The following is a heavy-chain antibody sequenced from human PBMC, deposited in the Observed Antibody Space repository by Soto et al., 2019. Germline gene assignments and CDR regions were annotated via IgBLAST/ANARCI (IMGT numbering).Heavy chain of an antibody. D-gene: IGHD2-8*01. CDR3: ARAGYCTNGVCYTEYYYYYYGMAV. V-gene: IGHV1-69*12. CDR2: IIPIFGTA. CDR1: GGTFSSYA. J-gene: IGHJ6*02. Sequence: QVQLVQSGAEVKKPGSSVKVSCKASGGTFSSYAISWVRQAPGQGLEWMGGIIPIFGTANYAQKFQGRVTITADESTSTAYMELSSLRSEDTAVYYCARAGYCTNGVCYTEYYYYYYGMAVWGQGTTVTVSS.